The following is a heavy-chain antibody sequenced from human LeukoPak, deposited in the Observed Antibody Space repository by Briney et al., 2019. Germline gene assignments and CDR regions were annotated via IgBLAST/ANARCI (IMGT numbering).Heavy chain of an antibody. J-gene: IGHJ4*02. V-gene: IGHV3-30-3*01. D-gene: IGHD6-13*01. CDR1: GFTFSSYA. CDR2: ISYDGSNK. CDR3: ASSLSQQLVYYFDY. Sequence: GGSLRLSCAASGFTFSSYAMHWVRQAPGKGLEWVAVISYDGSNKYYADSVKGRFTISRDNSKNTLYLQMNSLRAEDTAVYYCASSLSQQLVYYFDYWGQGTWSPSPQ.